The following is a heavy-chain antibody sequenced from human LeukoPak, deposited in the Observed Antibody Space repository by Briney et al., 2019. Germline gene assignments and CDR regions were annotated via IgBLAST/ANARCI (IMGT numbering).Heavy chain of an antibody. CDR2: IWYDGSNK. Sequence: GGSLRLSSAASGFTFSSYGMHWVRQAPGKGLEWVAVIWYDGSNKYYADSVQGRFTSSRANAKGTVVLQRKSLRVADMADYMCVRRFYEYNVYGRHFDFWGQGILVTVSS. CDR3: VRRFYEYNVYGRHFDF. V-gene: IGHV3-33*03. D-gene: IGHD5/OR15-5a*01. CDR1: GFTFSSYG. J-gene: IGHJ4*02.